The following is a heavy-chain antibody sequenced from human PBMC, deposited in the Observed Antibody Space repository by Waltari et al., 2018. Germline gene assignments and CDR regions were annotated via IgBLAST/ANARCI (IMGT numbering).Heavy chain of an antibody. Sequence: QVQLQESGPGLVKPSQTLSLTCDVSGVSMRSGDYYWSWIRQPAGKGLAWIGYIYTSGRATYNPSLKSRVSMSIDTFKNQCALNLKSVTAADTAVYYCALVRVVNAFDIWGQGTMVTVSS. CDR3: ALVRVVNAFDI. V-gene: IGHV4-61*02. CDR1: GVSMRSGDYY. CDR2: IYTSGRA. D-gene: IGHD3-3*01. J-gene: IGHJ3*02.